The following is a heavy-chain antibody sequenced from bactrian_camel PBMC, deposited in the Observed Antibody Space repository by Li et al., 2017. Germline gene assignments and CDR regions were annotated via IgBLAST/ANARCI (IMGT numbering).Heavy chain of an antibody. Sequence: HVQLVESGGASVQVGGSLRLSCEVSGYNVRRNCIGWLRQVAGKERAGIATIDSDGTTTYADSVKGRFTISRDNAKSTLYLQMNSLKPEDTGTYACATEGGTCGYFDEYNPTWRGQGTQVTVS. V-gene: IGHV3S53*01. CDR1: GYNVRRNC. J-gene: IGHJ4*01. D-gene: IGHD1*01. CDR3: ATEGGTCGYFDEYNPTW. CDR2: IDSDGTT.